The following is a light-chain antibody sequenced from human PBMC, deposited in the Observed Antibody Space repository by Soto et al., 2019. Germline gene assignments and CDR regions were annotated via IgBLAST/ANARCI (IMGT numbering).Light chain of an antibody. CDR3: QHYGSSPPNT. CDR1: QSVSSNY. J-gene: IGKJ2*01. V-gene: IGKV3-20*01. Sequence: EIVLTQSPGTLSLSPGGRATLSCRATQSVSSNYLAWYQQTPGQAPRLLIYGASIRATGIPDRFSGSRSGTDFTLTISRLEPEDFAVYYCQHYGSSPPNTFGQGTKLEIK. CDR2: GAS.